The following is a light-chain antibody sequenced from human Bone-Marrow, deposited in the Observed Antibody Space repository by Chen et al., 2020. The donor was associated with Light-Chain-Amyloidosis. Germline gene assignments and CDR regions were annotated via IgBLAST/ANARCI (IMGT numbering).Light chain of an antibody. Sequence: QSVLTQPPSASGTPGQRVTHSCSGSRSNIGNNVVNWYQQFPGTAPKLLIYKNNQRPSGVPDRLSGSKSGTSASLAISGLQSEDEADYYCAAWDESLNGHWVFGGGTKLTVL. J-gene: IGLJ3*02. CDR2: KNN. CDR3: AAWDESLNGHWV. V-gene: IGLV1-44*01. CDR1: RSNIGNNV.